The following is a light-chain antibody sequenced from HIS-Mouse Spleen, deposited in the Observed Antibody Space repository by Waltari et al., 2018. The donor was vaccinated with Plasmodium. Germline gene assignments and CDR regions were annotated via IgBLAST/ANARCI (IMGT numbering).Light chain of an antibody. Sequence: SYELTQPPSVSVSPGQTARITCSGAALPTKYAYWYHQKSGQAPVLVIYADSKRPSGIPDRFSGSRSGTMATVTISGAQVEDEADYYCYSTDSSGNHRVFGGGTKLTVL. V-gene: IGLV3-10*01. CDR3: YSTDSSGNHRV. J-gene: IGLJ3*02. CDR1: ALPTKY. CDR2: ADS.